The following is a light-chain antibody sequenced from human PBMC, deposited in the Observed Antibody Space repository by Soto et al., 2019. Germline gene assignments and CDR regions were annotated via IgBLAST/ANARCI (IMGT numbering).Light chain of an antibody. Sequence: EVALTQPKRTLSLSPGERATLSCRASQTVRNNYLAWYQQKPGQAPRLLIYDASSRATGIPARFSGSGSGTEFTLTISSLQSEDFAVYYCQQYNNWPSWTFGQGTKV. CDR1: QTVRNN. V-gene: IGKV3-15*01. CDR3: QQYNNWPSWT. CDR2: DAS. J-gene: IGKJ1*01.